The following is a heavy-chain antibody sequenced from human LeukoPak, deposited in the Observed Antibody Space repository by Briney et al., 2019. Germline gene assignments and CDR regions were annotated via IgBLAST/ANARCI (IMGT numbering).Heavy chain of an antibody. D-gene: IGHD5-18*01. V-gene: IGHV4-39*01. CDR2: ILYNENT. J-gene: IGHJ4*02. CDR3: RGYSAGYLLDY. Sequence: PSETLSLTCTVSGASISSSSYYWGWIRQPPGKGLEYIGSILYNENTYYNPSLKSRVIISIDTSKNQFSLKLSSVTAADAAVYYCRGYSAGYLLDYWGQGTLVTVSS. CDR1: GASISSSSYY.